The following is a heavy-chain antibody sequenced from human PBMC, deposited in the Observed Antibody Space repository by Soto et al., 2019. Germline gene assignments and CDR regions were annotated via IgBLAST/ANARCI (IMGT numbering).Heavy chain of an antibody. D-gene: IGHD4-4*01. CDR2: IYYSGST. CDR1: GGSISSGDYY. Sequence: PSETLSLTCTVSGGSISSGDYYWSWIRQPPGKGLEWIGYIYYSGSTYYNPSLKSRVTISVDTSKNQFSLRLSSVTAADTAVYYCARRTNRLQPRYYYYSMDVWGQGTTVTVSS. CDR3: ARRTNRLQPRYYYYSMDV. J-gene: IGHJ6*02. V-gene: IGHV4-30-4*01.